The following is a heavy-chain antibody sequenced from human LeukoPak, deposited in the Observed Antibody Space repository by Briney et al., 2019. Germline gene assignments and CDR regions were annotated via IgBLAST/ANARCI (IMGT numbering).Heavy chain of an antibody. CDR1: GFTFSDYY. Sequence: GGSLRLSCAASGFTFSDYYLTWIRQAPGKGLEWVSYISSGSAYTKYADSVKGRFTISRDNAKNSLYLRMNSLRAEDTAVYYCASKNSGSYNTFDIWGQGTMVTVSS. D-gene: IGHD1-26*01. V-gene: IGHV3-11*06. CDR2: ISSGSAYT. CDR3: ASKNSGSYNTFDI. J-gene: IGHJ3*02.